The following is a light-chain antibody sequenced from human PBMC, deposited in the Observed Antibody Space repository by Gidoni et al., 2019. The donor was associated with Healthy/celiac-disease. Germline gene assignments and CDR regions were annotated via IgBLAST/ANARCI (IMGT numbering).Light chain of an antibody. CDR3: QQYNSYSST. Sequence: DIKMTQSPSTLPASVGDRVTITCRASQSISSWLAWYQQKPGKAPKLLIYTASSLESGVPSRFSGSGSGTEFTLTISSLQPDDFATYYCQQYNSYSSTFGQGTKVEIK. V-gene: IGKV1-5*03. CDR1: QSISSW. CDR2: TAS. J-gene: IGKJ1*01.